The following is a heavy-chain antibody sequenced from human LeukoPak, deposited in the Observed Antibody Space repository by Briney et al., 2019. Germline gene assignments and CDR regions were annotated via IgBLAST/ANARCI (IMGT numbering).Heavy chain of an antibody. CDR3: ARSYSGSYYAESGVDY. J-gene: IGHJ4*02. V-gene: IGHV1-46*01. D-gene: IGHD1-26*01. Sequence: VASVKVSCKASGYTFINYYMHWVRQAPGQGLEWMGIINPSGGSTRYAQRFQGRVTMTRDTSTSTVYMELSSLRSEDTAVYYCARSYSGSYYAESGVDYWGQGTLVTVSS. CDR1: GYTFINYY. CDR2: INPSGGST.